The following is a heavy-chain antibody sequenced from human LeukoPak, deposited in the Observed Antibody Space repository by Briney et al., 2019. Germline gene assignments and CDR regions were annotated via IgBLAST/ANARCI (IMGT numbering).Heavy chain of an antibody. CDR2: IKQDGNEK. CDR1: GFMFSAYR. D-gene: IGHD2-15*01. Sequence: GGSLRLSCAASGFMFSAYRMTWVRQAPGKGLEWVANIKQDGNEKYYVDSVKGRFAISRDNSRNTLYLQMNNLRAEDTAVYYCAKRGYCSVASCSQTPYYFDYWGQGTLVTVSS. CDR3: AKRGYCSVASCSQTPYYFDY. V-gene: IGHV3-7*03. J-gene: IGHJ4*02.